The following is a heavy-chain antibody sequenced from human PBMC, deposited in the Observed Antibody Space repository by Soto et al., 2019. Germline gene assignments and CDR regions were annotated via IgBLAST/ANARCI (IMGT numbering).Heavy chain of an antibody. CDR3: ARDRYPRFDP. CDR2: ISPSTGET. V-gene: IGHV1-18*01. D-gene: IGHD1-1*01. J-gene: IGHJ5*02. CDR1: GYSFSSYG. Sequence: QVQLVQSGPEVKKPGASVKVSCKASGYSFSSYGITWVRQAPGQGLEWMGWISPSTGETNYAQKFQGRVTVTTDRSTTTAYLELSSLRPNDTAVYYCARDRYPRFDPWGPGTLVTVSS.